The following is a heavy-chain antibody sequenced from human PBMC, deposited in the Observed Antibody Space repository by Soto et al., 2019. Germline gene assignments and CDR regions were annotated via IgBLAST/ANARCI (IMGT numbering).Heavy chain of an antibody. D-gene: IGHD5-18*01. V-gene: IGHV3-30*18. J-gene: IGHJ3*01. Sequence: GGSLRLSCDASGFTFYFYGMHWVRQAPGKGLEWVAVISYDGSDKYYADSVRGRFTISRDNTKNTVWLQMNSLRGEDTAVYYCAKERRYSFDALDLWGQGTLVTVSS. CDR1: GFTFYFYG. CDR3: AKERRYSFDALDL. CDR2: ISYDGSDK.